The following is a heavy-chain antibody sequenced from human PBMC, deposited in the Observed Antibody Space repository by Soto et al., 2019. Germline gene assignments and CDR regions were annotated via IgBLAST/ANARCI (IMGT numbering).Heavy chain of an antibody. Sequence: GGSLRLSCAVSGLDFSNYIMNWVRQAPGKGLEWISYISSSGSLKHYAESVKGRFTISRDNAKNSLSLEMNSLRDEDTAVYYCATVGIRISGYYYWGQGTLVTVS. V-gene: IGHV3-48*02. CDR2: ISSSGSLK. CDR1: GLDFSNYI. D-gene: IGHD3-22*01. CDR3: ATVGIRISGYYY. J-gene: IGHJ4*02.